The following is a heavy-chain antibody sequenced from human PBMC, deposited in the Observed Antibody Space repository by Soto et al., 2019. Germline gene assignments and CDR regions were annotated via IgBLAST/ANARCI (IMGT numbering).Heavy chain of an antibody. V-gene: IGHV4-31*03. CDR2: IYYSGST. Sequence: SETLSLTCTVSGGSISSGGYYWSWIRQHPGKGLEWIGYIYYSGSTYYNPSLKSRVTISVDTSKNQFSLKLSSVTAADTAVYYCARDVYYSNLRTFDLYDLCGQGTLVTVYS. CDR3: ARDVYYSNLRTFDLYDL. D-gene: IGHD4-4*01. J-gene: IGHJ5*02. CDR1: GGSISSGGYY.